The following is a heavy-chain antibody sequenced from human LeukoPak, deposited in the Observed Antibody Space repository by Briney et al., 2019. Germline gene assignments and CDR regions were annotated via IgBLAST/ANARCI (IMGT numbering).Heavy chain of an antibody. J-gene: IGHJ5*02. CDR2: IYYSGST. Sequence: SETLSLTCTVSGGSISSSSYYWGWIRQPPGKGLEWIVSIYYSGSTYYNPSLKSRFTISVNTSKNQFSLKLSSVTAADTAVYYCARARGYKDPWGQGTLVTVSS. CDR1: GGSISSSSYY. D-gene: IGHD5-18*01. V-gene: IGHV4-39*07. CDR3: ARARGYKDP.